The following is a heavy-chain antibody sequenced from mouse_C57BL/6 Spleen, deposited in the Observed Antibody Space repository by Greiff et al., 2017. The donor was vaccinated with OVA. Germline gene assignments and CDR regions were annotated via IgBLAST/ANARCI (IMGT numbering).Heavy chain of an antibody. V-gene: IGHV1-69*01. D-gene: IGHD2-3*01. CDR3: ARCDGYYAGFDY. CDR2: IDPSDSYT. Sequence: QVQLQQPGAELVMPGASVKLSCKASGYTFTSYWMHWVKQRPGQGLEWIGEIDPSDSYTNYNQKFKGKSTLTVDKSSSTAYMQLSSLTSEDSAVYYCARCDGYYAGFDYWGQGTTLTVSS. J-gene: IGHJ2*01. CDR1: GYTFTSYW.